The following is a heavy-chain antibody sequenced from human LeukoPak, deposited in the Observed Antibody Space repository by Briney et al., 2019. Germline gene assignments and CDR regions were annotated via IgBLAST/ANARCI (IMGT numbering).Heavy chain of an antibody. Sequence: GASVKVSCKASGGTFSNDAITWVRQAPGQGLEWMGRIVPILGFPNYPQRFEGKVTPTADKSTATAYMELSSLTSEDTAVYYCGREIGGGPYYFDYWGQGTLVTVSS. V-gene: IGHV1-69*04. CDR2: IVPILGFP. CDR3: GREIGGGPYYFDY. D-gene: IGHD2/OR15-2a*01. CDR1: GGTFSNDA. J-gene: IGHJ4*02.